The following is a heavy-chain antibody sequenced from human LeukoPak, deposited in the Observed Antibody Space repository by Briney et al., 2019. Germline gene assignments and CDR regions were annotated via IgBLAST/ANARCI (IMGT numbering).Heavy chain of an antibody. J-gene: IGHJ3*02. Sequence: GGSLRLSCAASGFSFSSYWMHWVRQAPGKGLVWVSRINSDGSGTSYADSVKGRFTISRDNAKNTLYLQMHSLRAEDTAVYCCAKECGGDCFDAFDIWGQGTMVTVSS. CDR2: INSDGSGT. CDR3: AKECGGDCFDAFDI. V-gene: IGHV3-74*01. D-gene: IGHD2-21*01. CDR1: GFSFSSYW.